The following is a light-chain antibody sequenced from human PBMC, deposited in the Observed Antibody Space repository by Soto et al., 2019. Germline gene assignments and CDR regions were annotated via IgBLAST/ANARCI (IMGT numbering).Light chain of an antibody. Sequence: ETVLTQSPGTLSLSPGERATLSCTSSQRVGSSYLAWYQQKPGQAPRLLIYAASTRASGIPDRFSGSGSGTDFPLTINRLEPEDVAVYYCQQSGSSPYTFGQGTKLQIK. CDR1: QRVGSSY. CDR3: QQSGSSPYT. V-gene: IGKV3-20*01. CDR2: AAS. J-gene: IGKJ2*01.